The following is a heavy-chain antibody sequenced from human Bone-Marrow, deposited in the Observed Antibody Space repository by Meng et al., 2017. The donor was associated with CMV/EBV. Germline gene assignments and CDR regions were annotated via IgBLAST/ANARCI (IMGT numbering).Heavy chain of an antibody. V-gene: IGHV3-9*01. CDR3: AKDNEGYCTNGVCYTFAD. J-gene: IGHJ4*02. CDR1: GFTFDDYA. D-gene: IGHD2-8*01. CDR2: ISWNSGSI. Sequence: SLKISCAASGFTFDDYAMHWVRQAPGKGLEWVSGISWNSGSIGYADSVKGRFTISRDNAKNSLYLQMNSLRAEDTALYYCAKDNEGYCTNGVCYTFADWGPGKLVNFSS.